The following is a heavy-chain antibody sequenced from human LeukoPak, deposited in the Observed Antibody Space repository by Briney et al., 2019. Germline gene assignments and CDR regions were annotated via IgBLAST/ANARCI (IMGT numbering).Heavy chain of an antibody. CDR1: GYTFTSYY. D-gene: IGHD2-2*01. CDR2: INPSGGST. CDR3: ARSSKPDY. Sequence: ASVTVSCKASGYTFTSYYMHWVRQAPGQGLEWMGIINPSGGSTSYAQKFQGRVTMTRDTSISTAYMELSRLRSDDTAVYYCARSSKPDYWGQGTLVTVSS. J-gene: IGHJ4*02. V-gene: IGHV1-46*01.